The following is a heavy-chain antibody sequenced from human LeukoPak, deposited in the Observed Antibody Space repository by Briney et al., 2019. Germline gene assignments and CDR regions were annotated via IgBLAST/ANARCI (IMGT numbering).Heavy chain of an antibody. Sequence: PGGSLRLSCAASGFTFSSYAMSWVRQAPGKGLEWVSAISGSGGSTYYADSVKGRFTISRDNSKNTLYLQTNSLRAEDTAVYYCAKPAPLAYCGGDCRGAFDIWGQGTMVTVSS. CDR2: ISGSGGST. CDR1: GFTFSSYA. V-gene: IGHV3-23*01. D-gene: IGHD2-21*02. J-gene: IGHJ3*02. CDR3: AKPAPLAYCGGDCRGAFDI.